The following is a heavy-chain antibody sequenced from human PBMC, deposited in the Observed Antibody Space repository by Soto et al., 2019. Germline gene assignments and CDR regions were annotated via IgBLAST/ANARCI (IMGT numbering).Heavy chain of an antibody. V-gene: IGHV4-59*01. D-gene: IGHD6-13*01. Sequence: QVQLQESGPGLVKPSETLSLTCTVSGGSISSYYWSWIRQPPGKGLEWIGYIYYSGSTNYNPSLKSRVTISVDTSKNQFSLKLSSVTAADTAVYYCPRDVKQQLVDWGQGTLVTVSS. CDR2: IYYSGST. CDR3: PRDVKQQLVD. CDR1: GGSISSYY. J-gene: IGHJ4*02.